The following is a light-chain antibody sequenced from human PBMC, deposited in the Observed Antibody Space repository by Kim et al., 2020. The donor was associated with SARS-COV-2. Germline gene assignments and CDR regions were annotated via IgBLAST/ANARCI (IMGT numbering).Light chain of an antibody. J-gene: IGLJ3*02. CDR2: GHT. Sequence: RVTISCNGSSSNIGAGYDIHWYQQLPGTAPKLLIYGHTNRPSGVPDRFSGSKSGSSASLAITGLQADDEADYYCQSYDSSLSGWVFGGGTQLTVL. CDR1: SSNIGAGYD. V-gene: IGLV1-40*01. CDR3: QSYDSSLSGWV.